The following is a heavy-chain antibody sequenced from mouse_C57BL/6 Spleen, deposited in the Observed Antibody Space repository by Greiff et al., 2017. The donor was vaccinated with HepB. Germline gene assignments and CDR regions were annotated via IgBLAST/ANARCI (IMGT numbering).Heavy chain of an antibody. CDR1: GYAFSSSW. CDR3: ARDYYGSSLWYFDV. D-gene: IGHD1-1*01. J-gene: IGHJ1*03. CDR2: IYPGDGDT. V-gene: IGHV1-82*01. Sequence: QVQLQQSGPELVKPGASVKISCKASGYAFSSSWMNWVKQRPGKGLEWIGRIYPGDGDTNYNGKFKGKATLTADKSSSTAYMQLSSLTSEDSAVYFCARDYYGSSLWYFDVWGTGTTVTVSS.